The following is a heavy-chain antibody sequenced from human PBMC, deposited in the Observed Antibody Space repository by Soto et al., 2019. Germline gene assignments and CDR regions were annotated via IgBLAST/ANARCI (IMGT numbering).Heavy chain of an antibody. V-gene: IGHV4-59*08. CDR2: IYYSGST. Sequence: TSETLSLTCTVSGASISSYYWSWIRQPPGKGLEWVGYIYYSGSTNYNPSLKSRVTISVDTSKNQFSLKLTSVTAADTPVYYCARRYGWRFDYWGHGTLVTVSS. CDR3: ARRYGWRFDY. CDR1: GASISSYY. J-gene: IGHJ4*01. D-gene: IGHD6-19*01.